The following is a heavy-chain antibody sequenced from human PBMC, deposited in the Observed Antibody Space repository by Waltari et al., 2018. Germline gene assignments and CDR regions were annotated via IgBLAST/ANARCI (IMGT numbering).Heavy chain of an antibody. CDR2: IYYSGST. D-gene: IGHD3-10*01. CDR3: AREDGSGSYAFDI. J-gene: IGHJ3*02. CDR1: GGSISSHY. Sequence: QVQLQESGTGLVKPSETLSLTCTVSGGSISSHYWSWIRQPPGKGLEWIGYIYYSGSTNYNPSLKSRVTISVDTSKNQFSLKLSSVTAADTAVYYCAREDGSGSYAFDIWGQGTMVTVSS. V-gene: IGHV4-59*11.